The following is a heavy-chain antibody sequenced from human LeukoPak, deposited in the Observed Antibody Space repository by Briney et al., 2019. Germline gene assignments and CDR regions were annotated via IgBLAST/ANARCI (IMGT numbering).Heavy chain of an antibody. D-gene: IGHD5-12*01. J-gene: IGHJ6*02. Sequence: ASVKVSCKASGYTFTSYGISWVRQAPGQGLEWMRWISAYNGNTNYAQKLQGRVTMTTDTSTSTAYMELRSLRSDDTAVYYCARDSGYVNPIKSYYYYYGMDVWGQGTTVTVSS. CDR2: ISAYNGNT. CDR3: ARDSGYVNPIKSYYYYYGMDV. CDR1: GYTFTSYG. V-gene: IGHV1-18*01.